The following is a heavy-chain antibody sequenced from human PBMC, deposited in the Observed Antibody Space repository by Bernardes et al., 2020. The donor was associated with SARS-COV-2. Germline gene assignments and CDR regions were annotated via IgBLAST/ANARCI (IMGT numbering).Heavy chain of an antibody. Sequence: GPLSLSCAASGFTFSSYGMHWVRQAPGKGLEWVAVISYDGSNKYYADSVKGRFTISRDNSKNTLYLQMNSLRAEDTAVYYCAGVVSPVSYYGMDVWGQGTTVTVSS. D-gene: IGHD3-10*01. CDR3: AGVVSPVSYYGMDV. CDR1: GFTFSSYG. CDR2: ISYDGSNK. J-gene: IGHJ6*02. V-gene: IGHV3-30*03.